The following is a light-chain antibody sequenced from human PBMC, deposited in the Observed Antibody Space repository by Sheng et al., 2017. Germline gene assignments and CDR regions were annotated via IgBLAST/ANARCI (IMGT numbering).Light chain of an antibody. J-gene: IGKJ3*01. CDR3: QQYYDTPFT. CDR1: QSVFYSSTNKNY. CDR2: WAS. Sequence: IVMTQSPDSLAVSLGERATINCKSSQSVFYSSTNKNYLAWYQQKPGQPPKLLIYWASTRESGVPDRISGSGSGTDFTLNISSLQAEDVAVYYCQQYYDTPFTFGPGTKVDI. V-gene: IGKV4-1*01.